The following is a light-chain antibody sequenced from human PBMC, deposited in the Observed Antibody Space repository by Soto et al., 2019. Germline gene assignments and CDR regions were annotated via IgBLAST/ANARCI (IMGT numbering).Light chain of an antibody. J-gene: IGKJ3*01. CDR2: GAS. Sequence: EMVMTQSPATLSVSPGERATLSCRASQSVSSNLAWYQQKPGQAPRLLIYGASTRATGIPARFSGSGSGTEFTLTISSLQSEDFAVYYCQHYNDWPPKFTFGPGTKVDIK. V-gene: IGKV3-15*01. CDR3: QHYNDWPPKFT. CDR1: QSVSSN.